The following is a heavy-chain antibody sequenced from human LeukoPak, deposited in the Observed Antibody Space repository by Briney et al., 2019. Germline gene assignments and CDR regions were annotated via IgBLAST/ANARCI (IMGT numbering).Heavy chain of an antibody. V-gene: IGHV1-58*02. J-gene: IGHJ4*02. CDR3: AALIRVGGVIIWDY. CDR2: IVVGSGNT. D-gene: IGHD3-10*01. Sequence: TSVKVSCKASGFTFTSSAMQWVRQARGQRLEWIGWIVVGSGNTNYAQKFQERVTITRDMSTSTAYMELSSLRSEDTAVYYCAALIRVGGVIIWDYWGQGTLVTVSS. CDR1: GFTFTSSA.